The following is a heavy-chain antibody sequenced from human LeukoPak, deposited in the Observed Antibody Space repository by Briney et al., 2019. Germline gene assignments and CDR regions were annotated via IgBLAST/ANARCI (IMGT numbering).Heavy chain of an antibody. CDR3: AVWSPSFTTLRY. CDR2: INTDGSST. Sequence: GGSLRLSCAASGFTFSSYWIHWVRQAPGKGLVWVSHINTDGSSTVYEDSVKGRFTISRDNAKNTLYLQMNRLRAEDTAVYYCAVWSPSFTTLRYWGQGTLVTVSS. V-gene: IGHV3-74*01. CDR1: GFTFSSYW. D-gene: IGHD3-3*01. J-gene: IGHJ4*02.